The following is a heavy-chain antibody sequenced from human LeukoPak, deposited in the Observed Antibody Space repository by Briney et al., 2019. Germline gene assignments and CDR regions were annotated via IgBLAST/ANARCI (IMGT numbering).Heavy chain of an antibody. V-gene: IGHV3-7*01. Sequence: GGSLRLSCAASGFTSKNYWMSWVRQAPGKGLEWVANIKRDGSEKYYVDSVKGRFTISRDNAKNSLYLELNNLRAEDTAVYYCARVLDFWSGYYAASKYYYPMDVWGKGTTVILSS. CDR1: GFTSKNYW. CDR2: IKRDGSEK. D-gene: IGHD3-3*01. CDR3: ARVLDFWSGYYAASKYYYPMDV. J-gene: IGHJ6*03.